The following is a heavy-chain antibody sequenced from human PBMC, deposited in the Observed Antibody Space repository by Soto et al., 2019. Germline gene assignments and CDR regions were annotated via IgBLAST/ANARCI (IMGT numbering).Heavy chain of an antibody. J-gene: IGHJ4*02. CDR2: INLNSGGT. Sequence: ASVKVSCKASGGTFTDSSMHWVRQAPRQGLEWMGWINLNSGGTYYAQKFHGRVTMTRDTSNGTAYMELNGLTSDDTAMYFCARALGGYDVYGPYSWGQGTLVTVSS. V-gene: IGHV1-2*02. CDR1: GGTFTDSS. D-gene: IGHD5-12*01. CDR3: ARALGGYDVYGPYS.